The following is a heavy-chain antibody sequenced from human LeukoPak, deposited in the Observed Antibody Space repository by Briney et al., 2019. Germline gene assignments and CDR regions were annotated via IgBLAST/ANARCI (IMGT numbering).Heavy chain of an antibody. D-gene: IGHD1-1*01. CDR3: ARGVPGY. V-gene: IGHV4-34*01. CDR1: GFTFSNAW. Sequence: AGGSLRLSCAASGFTFSNAWMSWVRQAPGKGLEWIGEIEHSGSTNYNPSLKSRVTISVDTSKNQFSLKLTSVTAADTAVYYCARGVPGYWGQGTLVTVSS. J-gene: IGHJ4*02. CDR2: IEHSGST.